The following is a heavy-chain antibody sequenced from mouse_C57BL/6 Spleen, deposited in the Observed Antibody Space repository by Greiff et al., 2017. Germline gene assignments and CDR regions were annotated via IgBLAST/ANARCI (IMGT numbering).Heavy chain of an antibody. V-gene: IGHV1-55*01. Sequence: QVQLKESGAELVKPGASVKMSCKASGYTFTSYWITWVKQRPGQGLEWIGDIYPGSGSTNYNEKFKSKATLTVDTSSSTAYMQLSSLTSEDSAVYYCARWYYGSSLYFDYWGQGTTLTVSS. CDR1: GYTFTSYW. D-gene: IGHD1-1*01. J-gene: IGHJ2*01. CDR3: ARWYYGSSLYFDY. CDR2: IYPGSGST.